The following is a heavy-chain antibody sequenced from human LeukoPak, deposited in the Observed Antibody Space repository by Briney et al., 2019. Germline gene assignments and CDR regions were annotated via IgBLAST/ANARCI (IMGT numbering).Heavy chain of an antibody. J-gene: IGHJ4*02. Sequence: GGSLRLSCAASGFTFSSYAMHWVRQAPGKGLEWVAVISYDGSNKYYADSVKGRFTISRDNSKNTLYLQMNSLRAEDTAVYYCASVWFGEFFDYWGQGTLVTVSS. CDR1: GFTFSSYA. CDR2: ISYDGSNK. D-gene: IGHD3-10*01. CDR3: ASVWFGEFFDY. V-gene: IGHV3-30-3*01.